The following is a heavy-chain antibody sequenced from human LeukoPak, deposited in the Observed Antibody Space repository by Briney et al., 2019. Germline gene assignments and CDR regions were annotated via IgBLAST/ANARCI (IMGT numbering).Heavy chain of an antibody. CDR3: ARDQGGKGGRNYYYYMDV. D-gene: IGHD4-23*01. Sequence: ASVKVSCKASGYTFTSYGISWVRQAPGQGLEWMGWISAYNGNTNYAQKFQGRVTITTDESTSTAYMELSSLRSEDTAVYYCARDQGGKGGRNYYYYMDVWGKGTTVTVSS. CDR2: ISAYNGNT. V-gene: IGHV1-18*01. J-gene: IGHJ6*03. CDR1: GYTFTSYG.